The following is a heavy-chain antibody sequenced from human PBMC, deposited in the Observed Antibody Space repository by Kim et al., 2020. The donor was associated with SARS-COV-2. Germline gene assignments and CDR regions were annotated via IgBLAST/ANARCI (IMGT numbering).Heavy chain of an antibody. V-gene: IGHV4-59*12. J-gene: IGHJ3*02. Sequence: SETLSLTCTVSGGSMRFYYWSWIRQPPVKGLEWIGYISYTGSTNYNPSLKSRVAISIDMSKEQFSLKLDSVTAADTAIYYCARDLPSRIDAFDIWGQGTAVTVSS. D-gene: IGHD2-2*01. CDR2: ISYTGST. CDR3: ARDLPSRIDAFDI. CDR1: GGSMRFYY.